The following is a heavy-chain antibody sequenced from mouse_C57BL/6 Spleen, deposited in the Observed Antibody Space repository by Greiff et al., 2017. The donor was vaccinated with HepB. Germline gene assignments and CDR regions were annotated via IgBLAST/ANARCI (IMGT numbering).Heavy chain of an antibody. CDR2: INPNNGGT. V-gene: IGHV1-18*01. Sequence: VQLKQSGPELVKPGASVKIPCKASGYTFTDYNMDWVKQSHGKSLEWIGDINPNNGGTIYNQKFKGKATLTVDKSSSTAYMELRSLTSEDTAVYYCARGGYYGSSYGGYFDYWGQGTTLTVSS. J-gene: IGHJ2*01. CDR3: ARGGYYGSSYGGYFDY. CDR1: GYTFTDYN. D-gene: IGHD1-1*01.